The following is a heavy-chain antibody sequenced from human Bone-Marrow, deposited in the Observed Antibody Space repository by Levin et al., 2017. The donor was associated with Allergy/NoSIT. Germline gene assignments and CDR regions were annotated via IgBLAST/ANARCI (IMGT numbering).Heavy chain of an antibody. CDR3: AGVVVVPAAIGHYYYGMDV. Sequence: AGGSLRLSCAASGFTFSSYGMHWVRQAPGKGLEWVAVIWYDGSNKYYADSVKGRFTISRDNSKNTLYLQMNSLRAEDTAVYYCAGVVVVPAAIGHYYYGMDVWGQGTTVTVSS. J-gene: IGHJ6*02. V-gene: IGHV3-33*01. CDR1: GFTFSSYG. CDR2: IWYDGSNK. D-gene: IGHD2-2*01.